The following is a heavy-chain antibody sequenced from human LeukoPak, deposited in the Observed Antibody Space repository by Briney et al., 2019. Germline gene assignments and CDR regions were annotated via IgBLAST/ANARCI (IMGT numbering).Heavy chain of an antibody. CDR3: ARRIREMVTETEGFDY. V-gene: IGHV5-51*01. CDR2: ICPGDSDT. Sequence: GESLKISCKGSGYSFTSYWIGWVRQMPGKGLEWMGIICPGDSDTRYSPSFQGQVTISADKSISTAYLQWSSLKASDTAMYYCARRIREMVTETEGFDYWGQGTLVTVSS. CDR1: GYSFTSYW. J-gene: IGHJ4*02. D-gene: IGHD5-24*01.